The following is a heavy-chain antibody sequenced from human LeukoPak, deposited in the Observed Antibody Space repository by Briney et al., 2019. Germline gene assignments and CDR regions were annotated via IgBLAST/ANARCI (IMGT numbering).Heavy chain of an antibody. CDR2: NNRDGSI. D-gene: IGHD2-2*01. J-gene: IGHJ6*02. V-gene: IGHV3-74*01. CDR3: ARGPQRGAAANYYGMDV. CDR1: GFTLSSYW. Sequence: GGSLRLSCAASGFTLSSYWMHWVRQVPDKGLVWVSRNNRDGSITYADSVKGRVTVSRDNAKNSLYLQMNNLRVEDTAVYYCARGPQRGAAANYYGMDVWGQGTTVTVSS.